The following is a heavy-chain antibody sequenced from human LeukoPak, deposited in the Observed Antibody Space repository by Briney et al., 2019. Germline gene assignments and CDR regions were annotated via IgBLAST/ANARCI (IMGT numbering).Heavy chain of an antibody. V-gene: IGHV3-48*03. D-gene: IGHD3-9*01. Sequence: PGGSLRLSCAASGFTFSSYEMNWVRQAPGKGLEWVSYISSSGSTIYYADSVKGRFAISRDNAKNSLYLQMNSLRAEDTAVYYCARGKLRYFDWQPGDYFDYWGQGTLVTVSS. J-gene: IGHJ4*02. CDR3: ARGKLRYFDWQPGDYFDY. CDR1: GFTFSSYE. CDR2: ISSSGSTI.